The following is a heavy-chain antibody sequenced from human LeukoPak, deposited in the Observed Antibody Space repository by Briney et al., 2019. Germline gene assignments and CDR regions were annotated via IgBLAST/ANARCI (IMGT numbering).Heavy chain of an antibody. V-gene: IGHV1-69*04. CDR3: AKGGYSSSWYNGGYYYMDV. Sequence: SVKVSCKASGGTFSSYAISWVRQAPGQGLEWMGRIIPILGIANYAQKFQGRVTITADKSTSTAYMELSSLRAEDTAVYYCAKGGYSSSWYNGGYYYMDVWGKGTTVTVSS. CDR2: IIPILGIA. J-gene: IGHJ6*03. D-gene: IGHD6-13*01. CDR1: GGTFSSYA.